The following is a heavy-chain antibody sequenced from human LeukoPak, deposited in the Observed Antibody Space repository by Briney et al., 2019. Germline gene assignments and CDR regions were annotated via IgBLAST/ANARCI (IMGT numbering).Heavy chain of an antibody. D-gene: IGHD3-10*01. CDR2: ISSSSSYI. CDR3: AGTYGSGSYPNY. Sequence: GGSLRLSCAASGFTFCNYDMIWVRQAPGKGLEWVSSISSSSSYIYYADSVKGRFAISRDNAKNSLYLQMYSLRAEDTAVYYCAGTYGSGSYPNYWGQGTLVTVSS. V-gene: IGHV3-21*01. CDR1: GFTFCNYD. J-gene: IGHJ4*02.